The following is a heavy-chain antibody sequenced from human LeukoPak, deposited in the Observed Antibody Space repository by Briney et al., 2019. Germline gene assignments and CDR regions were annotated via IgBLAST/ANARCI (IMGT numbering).Heavy chain of an antibody. J-gene: IGHJ5*02. CDR3: VSPRGNNWFDP. Sequence: SETLSLTCTVSGGSISSFHWSWIRQPPGKGLEWIGYIYTSGRPNYNPSLKSRVPLSVDTSKNQFSLKLSSVTASDTAVYYCVSPRGNNWFDPWGQGTLVTVSS. CDR2: IYTSGRP. V-gene: IGHV4-4*09. CDR1: GGSISSFH. D-gene: IGHD6-13*01.